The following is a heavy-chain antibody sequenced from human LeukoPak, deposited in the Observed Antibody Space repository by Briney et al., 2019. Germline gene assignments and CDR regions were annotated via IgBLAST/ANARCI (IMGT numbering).Heavy chain of an antibody. Sequence: SETLSLTCSVSGGSISSSAYHWSWFRQHPGKGLEWIGYIYYTGRTYYSPSLKSRVTISLDTSKNQFSLNLSSLTAADTGVYCRASGEFRHGLQVDYWGQEPWSPSPQ. J-gene: IGHJ4*01. CDR1: GGSISSSAYH. D-gene: IGHD3/OR15-3a*01. V-gene: IGHV4-31*03. CDR3: ASGEFRHGLQVDY. CDR2: IYYTGRT.